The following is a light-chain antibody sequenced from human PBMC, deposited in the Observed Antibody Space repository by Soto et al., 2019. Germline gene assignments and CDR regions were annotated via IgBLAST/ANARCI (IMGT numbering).Light chain of an antibody. CDR2: EVS. CDR3: SSYTSSSTVV. Sequence: QSVLTQPASVSGSPGQSITISCTGTSSDVGGYNYVSWYQQHPGKAPKLMIYEVSNGPSGVSNRFSGSKSGNTASLTISGLQAEDEADYYCSSYTSSSTVVFGGGTKLTVL. J-gene: IGLJ2*01. CDR1: SSDVGGYNY. V-gene: IGLV2-14*01.